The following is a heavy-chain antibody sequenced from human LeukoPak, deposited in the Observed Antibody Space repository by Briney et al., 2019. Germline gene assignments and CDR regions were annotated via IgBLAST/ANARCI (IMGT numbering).Heavy chain of an antibody. CDR2: INHSGST. D-gene: IGHD3-10*01. CDR1: GGSFSGYY. Sequence: PSGTLSLTCAVYGGSFSGYYWSWIRQPPGKGLEWSGEINHSGSTNYNPSLKSRVTISVDTSKNQFSLKLSSVTAADTAVYYCARGYSDYYGSGSYLRWGQGTLVTVSS. V-gene: IGHV4-34*01. CDR3: ARGYSDYYGSGSYLR. J-gene: IGHJ1*01.